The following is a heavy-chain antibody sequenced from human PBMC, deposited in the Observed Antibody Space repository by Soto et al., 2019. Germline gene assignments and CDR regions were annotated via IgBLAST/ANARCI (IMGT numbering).Heavy chain of an antibody. CDR2: IHYSGST. CDR1: GGSISSYY. D-gene: IGHD3-22*01. CDR3: ARAYDSSGYYYHGDAFDI. Sequence: QVQLQESGPGLVKPSETLSLTCTVSGGSISSYYWSWIRQPPGKGLEWIGYIHYSGSTNYNPSLKSRVTISVDTSKNQFSLKLSSVTAADTAVYYCARAYDSSGYYYHGDAFDIWGQGTLVTVSS. V-gene: IGHV4-59*01. J-gene: IGHJ3*02.